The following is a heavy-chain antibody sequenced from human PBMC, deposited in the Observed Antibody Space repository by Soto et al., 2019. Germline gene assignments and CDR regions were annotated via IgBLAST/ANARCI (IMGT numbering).Heavy chain of an antibody. J-gene: IGHJ6*02. Sequence: QVQLVQSGAEVKKPGASVKVSCKASGYTFTSYDINWVRQATGQGLEWMGWMNPNSGNTGYAQKFQGRVTMTRNTSISTAYMELRSLRSEDTAVYYCARAVARFWEWLPIYGPYYYGMDVWGQGPTVTVSS. CDR1: GYTFTSYD. V-gene: IGHV1-8*01. D-gene: IGHD3-3*01. CDR3: ARAVARFWEWLPIYGPYYYGMDV. CDR2: MNPNSGNT.